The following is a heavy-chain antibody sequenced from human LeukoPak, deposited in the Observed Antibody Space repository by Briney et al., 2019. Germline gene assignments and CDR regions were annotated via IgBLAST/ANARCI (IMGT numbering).Heavy chain of an antibody. J-gene: IGHJ4*02. CDR3: AKIDLISENFDY. D-gene: IGHD3-10*01. CDR1: GFTFSSHA. CDR2: ISYNGGSR. V-gene: IGHV3-23*01. Sequence: GGSLRLSCAASGFTFSSHAMGWVRQAPGKGLEWVSAISYNGGSRFYAGSVKGRFTISRDNSRNTLYLQMNSLTAEDTAVYFCAKIDLISENFDYWGQGTLVTVSS.